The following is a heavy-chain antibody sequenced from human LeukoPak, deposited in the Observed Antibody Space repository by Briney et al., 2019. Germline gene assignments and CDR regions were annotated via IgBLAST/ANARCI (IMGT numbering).Heavy chain of an antibody. CDR2: ISCRGGGT. Sequence: PGGSLRLSCAASEFTFSSYAMSWVRQAPGKGLEWVSDISCRGGGTHYADSVKGRFTLPRDNSKDTLYLQMNSLRAEDTAVYYCAKGRDYYDSSGGIDYWGQGTLVTVSS. J-gene: IGHJ4*02. CDR3: AKGRDYYDSSGGIDY. CDR1: EFTFSSYA. V-gene: IGHV3-23*01. D-gene: IGHD3-22*01.